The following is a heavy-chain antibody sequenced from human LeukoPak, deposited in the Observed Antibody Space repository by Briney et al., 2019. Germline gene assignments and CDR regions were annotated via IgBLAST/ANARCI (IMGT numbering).Heavy chain of an antibody. Sequence: PSETLSLTCTVSGGSISNYYWSWIRQPPGKGLEWIGYIYYSGSTNYNPSLKSRVTMSVDTSKNQFSLKLSSVTAADTAVYYCARSPTGCGGNCRIDYWGQGTLATVSS. CDR3: ARSPTGCGGNCRIDY. D-gene: IGHD2-21*02. J-gene: IGHJ4*02. V-gene: IGHV4-59*12. CDR2: IYYSGST. CDR1: GGSISNYY.